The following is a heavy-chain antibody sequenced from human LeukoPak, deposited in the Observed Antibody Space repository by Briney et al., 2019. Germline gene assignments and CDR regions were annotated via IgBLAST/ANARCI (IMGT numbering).Heavy chain of an antibody. CDR2: INAGNGNT. V-gene: IGHV1-3*01. D-gene: IGHD4-17*01. J-gene: IGHJ5*02. Sequence: ASVKVSCTASGYTFTSYAMHWVRQAPGQRLERMGWINAGNGNTKYSQKFQGRVTITRDTSASTAYMELSSLRSEDTAVYYCAMDNYGDYASRWFDPWGQGTLVTVSS. CDR1: GYTFTSYA. CDR3: AMDNYGDYASRWFDP.